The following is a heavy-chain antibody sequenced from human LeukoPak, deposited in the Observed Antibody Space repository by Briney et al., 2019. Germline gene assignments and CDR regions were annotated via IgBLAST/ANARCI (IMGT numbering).Heavy chain of an antibody. V-gene: IGHV3-66*01. D-gene: IGHD4-17*01. J-gene: IGHJ4*02. CDR2: IYSGGST. Sequence: GGSLRLSCTSSGFTVSSTYISWVRQAPGKGLEWVSVIYSGGSTYYADSVKGRFTISRDNSKNTLYLQMNSLRAEDTAVYYCAKATVDPAYFDYWGQGTLVTVTP. CDR3: AKATVDPAYFDY. CDR1: GFTVSSTY.